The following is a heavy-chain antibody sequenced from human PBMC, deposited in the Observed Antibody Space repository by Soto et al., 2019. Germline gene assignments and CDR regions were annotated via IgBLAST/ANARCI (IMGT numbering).Heavy chain of an antibody. V-gene: IGHV1-18*01. J-gene: IGHJ5*02. D-gene: IGHD2-15*01. CDR1: GYTFTSYG. CDR3: ARDLGYCSGGSCLNWFDP. CDR2: ISAYNGNT. Sequence: GASVKVSCKASGYTFTSYGISWVRQAPGQGLEWMGWISAYNGNTNYAQKLQGRVTMTTDTSTSTAYMELRSLRSDDTAVYYCARDLGYCSGGSCLNWFDPWGQGTLVTSPQ.